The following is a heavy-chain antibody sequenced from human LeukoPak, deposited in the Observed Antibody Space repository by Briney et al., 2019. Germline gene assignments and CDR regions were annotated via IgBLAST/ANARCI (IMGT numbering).Heavy chain of an antibody. Sequence: SVKVSCRASGGTFSSYAISWVRQAPGQGLEWMGRIIPILGIANYAQKFQGRVTITADKSTSTAYMELSSLRSEDTAVYYCATTAELIGDYWGQGTLVTVSS. J-gene: IGHJ4*02. CDR1: GGTFSSYA. CDR2: IIPILGIA. V-gene: IGHV1-69*04. D-gene: IGHD3-10*01. CDR3: ATTAELIGDY.